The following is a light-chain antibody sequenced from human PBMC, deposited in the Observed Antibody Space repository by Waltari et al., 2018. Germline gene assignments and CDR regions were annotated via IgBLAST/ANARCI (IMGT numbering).Light chain of an antibody. CDR3: MNWPQIT. CDR1: QSLVFSDGNTY. CDR2: KVS. V-gene: IGKV2-30*01. Sequence: GVLTQSPLSLPVILGQPASIYCRSSQSLVFSDGNTYLNWFQQRPGQSPRRLIYKVSNRDSGVPDRFSGSGSGTNCTLEISRVEAEDVGVYYGMNWPQITFGQGTRLEIK. J-gene: IGKJ5*01.